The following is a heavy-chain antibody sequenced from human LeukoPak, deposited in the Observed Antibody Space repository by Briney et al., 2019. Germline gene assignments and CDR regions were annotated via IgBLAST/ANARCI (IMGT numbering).Heavy chain of an antibody. CDR2: INAGSGIT. V-gene: IGHV1-3*01. Sequence: ASVTVSCKASGYTFTSYAMDWVRQAPGQRLEWMGWINAGSGITKYSQKFQGRVTITRDTSASTAYMELSSLRSEDTAVYYCARFYGDYVDAFDIWGQGTMVTVSS. CDR1: GYTFTSYA. J-gene: IGHJ3*02. D-gene: IGHD4-17*01. CDR3: ARFYGDYVDAFDI.